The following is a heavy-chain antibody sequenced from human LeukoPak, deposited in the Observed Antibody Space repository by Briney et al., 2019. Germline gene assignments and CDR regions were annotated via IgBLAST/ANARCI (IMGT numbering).Heavy chain of an antibody. J-gene: IGHJ5*02. CDR2: IWYDGSNK. CDR1: GFTFSSYG. D-gene: IGHD3-10*01. CDR3: AKGGYYLDP. Sequence: GRSLRLSCAASGFTFSSYGMHWVRQAPGKGLEWVAVIWYDGSNKYYADSVKGRFTISRDNSKNTLYLQMNSLRAEDTAVYYCAKGGYYLDPWGQGTLVTVSS. V-gene: IGHV3-33*06.